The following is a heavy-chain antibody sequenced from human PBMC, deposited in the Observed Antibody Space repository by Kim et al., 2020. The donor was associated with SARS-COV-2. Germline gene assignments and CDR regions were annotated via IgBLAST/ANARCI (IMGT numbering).Heavy chain of an antibody. Sequence: GGSLRLSCAASGFTFSSYSMNWVRQAPGKGLEWVSSISNSSSYIYYADSVKGRFTISRDNAKNSLYLQMNSLRAEDTAVYYCARDLGVIRREYYYYGMDVWGQGTTVTVSS. CDR1: GFTFSSYS. CDR3: ARDLGVIRREYYYYGMDV. CDR2: ISNSSSYI. V-gene: IGHV3-21*01. D-gene: IGHD3-22*01. J-gene: IGHJ6*02.